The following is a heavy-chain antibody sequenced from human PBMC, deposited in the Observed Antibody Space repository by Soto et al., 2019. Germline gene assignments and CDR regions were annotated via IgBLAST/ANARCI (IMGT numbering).Heavy chain of an antibody. V-gene: IGHV3-23*01. Sequence: EVQLLESGGGLVQPGGSLRLSCAASGFTFTNYDMSWVRQAPGRGLDWVSTIRASGAATYYADSVKSRFTISRDNSKNTLYLQMNSLRAEDTARYYCASRPTYSSSWTHFDYWGQGTLVTVSS. D-gene: IGHD6-13*01. CDR3: ASRPTYSSSWTHFDY. CDR1: GFTFTNYD. J-gene: IGHJ4*02. CDR2: IRASGAAT.